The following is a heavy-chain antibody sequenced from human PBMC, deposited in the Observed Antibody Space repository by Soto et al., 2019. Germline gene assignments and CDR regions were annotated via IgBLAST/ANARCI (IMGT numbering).Heavy chain of an antibody. D-gene: IGHD5-18*01. CDR2: ISSSGST. Sequence: PSETLSLTCTVSGDSVSSGSYYWTWVRQPPGKGLEWIGYISSSGSTNYNPSLQSRVTISVDTPRNQFSLKLTSVTAADTAFYYCARDIRGYSRAFDYWGQGTLVTVSS. CDR3: ARDIRGYSRAFDY. J-gene: IGHJ4*02. V-gene: IGHV4-61*01. CDR1: GDSVSSGSYY.